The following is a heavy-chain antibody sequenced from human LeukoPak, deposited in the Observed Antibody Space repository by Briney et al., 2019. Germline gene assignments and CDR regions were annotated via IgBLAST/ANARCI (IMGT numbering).Heavy chain of an antibody. Sequence: SVKVSCKASGGTFSSYAISWVRQAPGQGLEWMGGIIPIFGTANYAQKFQGRVTITTDESTGTAYMELSSLRSEDTAVYYCARGGPYDFWSGYYYYYYYYMDVWGKGTTVTVSS. CDR3: ARGGPYDFWSGYYYYYYYYMDV. D-gene: IGHD3-3*01. CDR1: GGTFSSYA. CDR2: IIPIFGTA. V-gene: IGHV1-69*05. J-gene: IGHJ6*03.